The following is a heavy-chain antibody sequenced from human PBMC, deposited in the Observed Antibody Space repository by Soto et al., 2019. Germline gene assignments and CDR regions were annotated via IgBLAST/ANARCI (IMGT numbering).Heavy chain of an antibody. J-gene: IGHJ6*02. D-gene: IGHD6-6*01. CDR3: ARTRSFTLGFYYDGMDV. V-gene: IGHV5-51*01. Sequence: RAPLKISCVGSGYSFTTYWVAWVRQMPGKGLEWMGIFYPGDSDTRYSPSFQGPVTISADKSLRTAYLQWTSLKASDTALYYCARTRSFTLGFYYDGMDVWGQGTTVTVSS. CDR2: FYPGDSDT. CDR1: GYSFTTYW.